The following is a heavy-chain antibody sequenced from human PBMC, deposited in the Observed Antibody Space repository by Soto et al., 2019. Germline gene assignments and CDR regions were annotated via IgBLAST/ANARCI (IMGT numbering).Heavy chain of an antibody. Sequence: QVQLQESGPGLVKPSETLSLTCTVSGDSVSPYYWSWIRQPPGKGLEWIGYIYDRGGTNYNPSLKSRVTISVDTSKNQFSLKLSSVTAADTAVYYCARHVDAGADQSFDIWGQGTMVSVSS. V-gene: IGHV4-59*08. CDR1: GDSVSPYY. J-gene: IGHJ3*02. CDR2: IYDRGGT. D-gene: IGHD1-26*01. CDR3: ARHVDAGADQSFDI.